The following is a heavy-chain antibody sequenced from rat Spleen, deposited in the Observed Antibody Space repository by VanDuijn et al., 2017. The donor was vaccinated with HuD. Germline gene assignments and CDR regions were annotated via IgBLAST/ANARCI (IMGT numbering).Heavy chain of an antibody. J-gene: IGHJ1*01. CDR1: GFTFSNYG. V-gene: IGHV5S13*01. CDR2: ISNSGGST. Sequence: EVQLVESGGGLVQPGRSLKLSCAASGFTFSNYGMAWVRQAPTKGLEWVATISNSGGSTYYRDSVKGRFTISRDNAENTLYLHMDSLTSEDTATYYCARHPQLGAFWYFDFWGPGTMVTVSS. D-gene: IGHD5-1*01. CDR3: ARHPQLGAFWYFDF.